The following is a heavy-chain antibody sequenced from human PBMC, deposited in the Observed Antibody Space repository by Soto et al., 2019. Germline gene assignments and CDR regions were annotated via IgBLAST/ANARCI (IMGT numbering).Heavy chain of an antibody. CDR2: IRSKDYGGTT. V-gene: IGHV3-49*02. J-gene: IGHJ4*02. CDR1: GFTFGYFS. CDR3: TREIPYFDS. Sequence: GGSLRLSCATSGFTFGYFSISWVRQAPGRGLEWVGFIRSKDYGGTTEYAASVKGRFAISRDDSTGIAYLQMNSLKIEDTAVYYCTREIPYFDSWGQGTLVTVSS.